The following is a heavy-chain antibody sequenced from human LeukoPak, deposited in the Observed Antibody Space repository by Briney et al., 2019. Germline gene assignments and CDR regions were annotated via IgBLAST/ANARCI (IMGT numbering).Heavy chain of an antibody. Sequence: GESLKISCKGSGYSFTSYWIGWVRQMPGKGLEWMGIIHPGDSDTRYSPSFEGQVTISADKSFSTAYLQWSSLKASDTAMYYCARDARQQLVERFDYWGQGTLVTVSS. D-gene: IGHD6-13*01. CDR3: ARDARQQLVERFDY. V-gene: IGHV5-51*01. CDR2: IHPGDSDT. CDR1: GYSFTSYW. J-gene: IGHJ4*02.